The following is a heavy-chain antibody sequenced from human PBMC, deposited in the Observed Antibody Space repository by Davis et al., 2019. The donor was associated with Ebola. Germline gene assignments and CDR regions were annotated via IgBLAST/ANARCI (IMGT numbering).Heavy chain of an antibody. D-gene: IGHD1-1*01. Sequence: PSETLSLTCTVSGGSISNGNFYWSWFRQPPGKAPEWIGHIYYIGTTYYNPSLKSRLTISLAASNNQFSLKLTSVTVADTAVYYCARNTTSSGWLDPWGQGTLVTVSS. CDR1: GGSISNGNFY. CDR2: IYYIGTT. CDR3: ARNTTSSGWLDP. V-gene: IGHV4-30-4*08. J-gene: IGHJ5*02.